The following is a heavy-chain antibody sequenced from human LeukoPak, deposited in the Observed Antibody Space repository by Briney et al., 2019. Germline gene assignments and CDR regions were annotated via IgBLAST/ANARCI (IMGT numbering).Heavy chain of an antibody. CDR1: GDSVSSNSAA. V-gene: IGHV6-1*01. CDR2: AYYRSQRYN. D-gene: IGHD2-2*01. CDR3: ARSCSSTSCLMFGMDV. Sequence: SQTLSLTCAISGDSVSSNSAAWNWIRESPSRGLEWLGRAYYRSQRYNDYAVSVKGRITINPDTSKNQLSLQLNSVTPEDTAVYYCARSCSSTSCLMFGMDVWGQGTTVTVSS. J-gene: IGHJ6*02.